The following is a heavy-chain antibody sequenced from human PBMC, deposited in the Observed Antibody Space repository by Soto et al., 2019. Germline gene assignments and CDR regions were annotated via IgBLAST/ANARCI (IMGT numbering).Heavy chain of an antibody. D-gene: IGHD3-10*01. J-gene: IGHJ4*02. Sequence: QVQLQESGPGLVKPSETLSLTCTVSGGSISSYYWTWIRQPPGRGLEWIGFIYNSGSTHYDPSLRSRVTISVDTSKNQFSLKLRSVNAADTAVYYCASMGYHSGSGSYPLDYWGQGTLVTVSS. CDR2: IYNSGST. CDR3: ASMGYHSGSGSYPLDY. V-gene: IGHV4-59*08. CDR1: GGSISSYY.